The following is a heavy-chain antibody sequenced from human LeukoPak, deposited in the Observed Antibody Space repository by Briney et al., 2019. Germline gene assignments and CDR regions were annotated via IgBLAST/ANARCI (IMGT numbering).Heavy chain of an antibody. Sequence: GGSLRLCCAASGFTFSSYGMHWVRQAPGKGLEWVAVISYDGSNKYYADSVKGRFTISRDNSKNTLYLQMNSLRAEDTAVYYCAKDYYDSSGYYLPVGYWGQGTLVTVSS. J-gene: IGHJ4*02. V-gene: IGHV3-30*18. CDR1: GFTFSSYG. CDR3: AKDYYDSSGYYLPVGY. D-gene: IGHD3-22*01. CDR2: ISYDGSNK.